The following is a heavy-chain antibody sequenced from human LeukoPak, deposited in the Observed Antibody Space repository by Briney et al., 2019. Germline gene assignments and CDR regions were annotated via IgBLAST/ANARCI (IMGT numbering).Heavy chain of an antibody. Sequence: SGGSLRLSCAASGFTFSSYAMSWVRQAPGKGLEWVSAVSGSGGSTYYADSVKGRFTISRDNSKNTLYLQMNSLRAEDTAVYYCAKVSQLGSGPKNFQHWGQGTLVTVSS. V-gene: IGHV3-23*01. CDR2: VSGSGGST. CDR1: GFTFSSYA. CDR3: AKVSQLGSGPKNFQH. J-gene: IGHJ1*01. D-gene: IGHD6-19*01.